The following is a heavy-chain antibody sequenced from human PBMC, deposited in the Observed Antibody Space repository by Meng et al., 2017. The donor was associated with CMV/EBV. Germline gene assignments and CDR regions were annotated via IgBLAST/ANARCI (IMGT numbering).Heavy chain of an antibody. D-gene: IGHD3-22*01. CDR1: GDSVSSGSYY. J-gene: IGHJ4*02. Sequence: SETLSLTCTVSGDSVSSGSYYWSWIRQPPGKGLEWIGYIYYSGSTNYNPSLKSRVTISVDTSKNQFSLKLSSVTAADTAVYYCARTRDNSGYYIDYWGQGTLVTVSS. V-gene: IGHV4-61*01. CDR2: IYYSGST. CDR3: ARTRDNSGYYIDY.